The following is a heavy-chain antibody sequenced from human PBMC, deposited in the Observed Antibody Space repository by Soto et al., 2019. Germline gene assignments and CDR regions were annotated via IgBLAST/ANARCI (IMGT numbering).Heavy chain of an antibody. J-gene: IGHJ4*02. V-gene: IGHV3-23*01. CDR1: GFPFSSYA. D-gene: IGHD3-10*01. CDR2: ISGSGGST. Sequence: PGGSLRLSCAASGFPFSSYAMSWVRQAPGKGLEWVSAISGSGGSTYYADSVKGRFTISRDNSKNTLYLQMNSLRAEDTAVYYCAKDRGPPGSGSYFLKKWGQGTLVTVSS. CDR3: AKDRGPPGSGSYFLKK.